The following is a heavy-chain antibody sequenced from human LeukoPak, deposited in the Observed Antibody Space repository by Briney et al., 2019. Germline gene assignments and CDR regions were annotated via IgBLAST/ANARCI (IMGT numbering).Heavy chain of an antibody. V-gene: IGHV4-59*01. D-gene: IGHD6-25*01. CDR1: GGSISSDY. J-gene: IGHJ4*02. CDR2: ISYSGST. CDR3: ARERHGHPFDS. Sequence: SETLSLTCTVSGGSISSDYWTWIRQSPGKGLEWIGYISYSGSTNYNPSLTSRVTISRDTSRNQFSLHLSSVTVADTAVYYCARERHGHPFDSWGQGTLVTVSS.